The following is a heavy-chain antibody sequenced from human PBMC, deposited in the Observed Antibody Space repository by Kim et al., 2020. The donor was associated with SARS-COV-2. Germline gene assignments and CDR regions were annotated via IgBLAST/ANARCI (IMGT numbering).Heavy chain of an antibody. J-gene: IGHJ5*02. V-gene: IGHV3-7*04. Sequence: DGSEKYYKDAVKGRVTSSRDNAKKSLYLQMNGLRAEDTAVYYCAGLHSTWGQGTLVIVSS. CDR2: DGSEK. CDR3: AGLHST. D-gene: IGHD3-3*02.